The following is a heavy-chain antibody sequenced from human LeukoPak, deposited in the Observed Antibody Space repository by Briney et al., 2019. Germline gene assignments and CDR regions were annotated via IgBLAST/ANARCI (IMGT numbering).Heavy chain of an antibody. J-gene: IGHJ4*02. CDR2: ISSSSSYI. V-gene: IGHV3-21*01. CDR1: GFTFSSYS. CDR3: ARDPEGLPADY. Sequence: PGGSLRLSCAASGFTFSSYSMNWVRQAPGKGLEWVSSISSSSSYIYYADSVKGRFTISRDNAKNSLYLQINSLRAEDTAVYYCARDPEGLPADYWGQGTLVTVSS. D-gene: IGHD2-2*01.